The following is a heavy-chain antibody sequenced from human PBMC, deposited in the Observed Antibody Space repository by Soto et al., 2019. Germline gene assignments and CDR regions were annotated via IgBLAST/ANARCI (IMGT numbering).Heavy chain of an antibody. Sequence: EVQLVESGGGLVQPGGSLRLSCAASGFTFSSYSMNWVRQAPGKGLEWVSYISSSSTIYYADSVKGRFTISRDNAKNSLYLQMNSLRAEDTAVYYCARDFYEGLDYWGQGTLVTVSS. D-gene: IGHD3-16*01. CDR2: ISSSSTI. V-gene: IGHV3-48*01. J-gene: IGHJ4*02. CDR3: ARDFYEGLDY. CDR1: GFTFSSYS.